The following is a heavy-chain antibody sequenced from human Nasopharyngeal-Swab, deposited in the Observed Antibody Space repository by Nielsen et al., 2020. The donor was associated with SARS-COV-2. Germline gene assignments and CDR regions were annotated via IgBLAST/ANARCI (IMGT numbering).Heavy chain of an antibody. CDR1: GFTFDDYA. V-gene: IGHV3-9*01. D-gene: IGHD6-6*01. J-gene: IGHJ6*03. Sequence: SLKISCAASGFTFDDYAMHWVRQAPGKGLEWVSGISWNSGSIGYADSVKVRFTISRENAKNSLYLQMNSLRAEYTALDYCAKDVLVRAHYYYYMDVWGKGTTVTVSS. CDR3: AKDVLVRAHYYYYMDV. CDR2: ISWNSGSI.